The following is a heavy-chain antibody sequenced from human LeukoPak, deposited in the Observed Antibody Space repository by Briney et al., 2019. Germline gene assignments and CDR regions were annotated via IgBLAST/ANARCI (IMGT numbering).Heavy chain of an antibody. CDR1: GFNFHEFY. J-gene: IGHJ3*02. Sequence: PGGSLRLSCATSGFNFHEFYMSWIRQAPGKGLEWVPYISSSGSTIYYADSVKGRFTISRDNAKNSLYLQMNSLRAEDTAVYYCARSGSPRRNAFDIWGQGTMVTVSS. CDR3: ARSGSPRRNAFDI. V-gene: IGHV3-11*04. CDR2: ISSSGSTI. D-gene: IGHD1-26*01.